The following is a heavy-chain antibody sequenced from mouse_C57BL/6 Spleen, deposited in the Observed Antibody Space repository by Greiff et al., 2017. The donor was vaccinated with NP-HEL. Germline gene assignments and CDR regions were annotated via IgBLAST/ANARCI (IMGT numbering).Heavy chain of an antibody. Sequence: EVKLVESEGGLVQPGSSMKLSCTASGFTFSDYYMAWVRQVPEKGLEWVANINYDGSSTYYLDSLKSRFIISRDNAKNILYLQMSSLKSEDTTTYYWARGGNYGIPWFAYWGQGTLVTVSA. J-gene: IGHJ3*01. CDR3: ARGGNYGIPWFAY. CDR1: GFTFSDYY. D-gene: IGHD1-1*01. CDR2: INYDGSST. V-gene: IGHV5-16*01.